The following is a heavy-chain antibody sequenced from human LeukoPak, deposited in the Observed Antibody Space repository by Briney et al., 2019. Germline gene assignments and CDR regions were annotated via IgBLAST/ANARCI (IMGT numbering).Heavy chain of an antibody. D-gene: IGHD2-15*01. Sequence: PWETVSLTCAVSGLSIVSNYWWNGLRQSPGKGVKWIGQIHHSGSTIYNPSLKSRVTISVDKSRSQLSLKVDSVTAADSAVYYCARDCSGDGCYSRSLAIWGQGTMVIVSS. J-gene: IGHJ3*02. CDR3: ARDCSGDGCYSRSLAI. V-gene: IGHV4-4*02. CDR1: GLSIVSNYW. CDR2: IHHSGST.